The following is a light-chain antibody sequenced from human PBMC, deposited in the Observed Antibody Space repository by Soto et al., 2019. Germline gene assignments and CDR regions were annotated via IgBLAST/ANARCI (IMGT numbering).Light chain of an antibody. J-gene: IGLJ2*01. CDR3: QAWDSSTAWVV. CDR2: QDS. Sequence: SYELTQPPSGAVSPGQTASITCSGDKLGDKYACWYQQKPGQSPVLVIYQDSKRPSGLPERFSGSNSGNTATLTISGTQAMDEADYYCQAWDSSTAWVVFGGGTKVTV. V-gene: IGLV3-1*01. CDR1: KLGDKY.